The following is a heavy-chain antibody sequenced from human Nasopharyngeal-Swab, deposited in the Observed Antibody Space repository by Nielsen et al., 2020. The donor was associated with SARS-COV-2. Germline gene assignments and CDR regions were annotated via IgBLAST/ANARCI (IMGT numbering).Heavy chain of an antibody. V-gene: IGHV3-13*04. D-gene: IGHD4-17*01. CDR3: ARSVGDYGDLYFDY. Sequence: GESLKISCAASGFTFSSYDMHWVRQATGKGLEWVSAIGTAGDTYYPGSVKGRFTISRENAKNSLYLQMNSLRAGDTAVYYCARSVGDYGDLYFDYWGQGTLATVSS. CDR1: GFTFSSYD. J-gene: IGHJ4*02. CDR2: IGTAGDT.